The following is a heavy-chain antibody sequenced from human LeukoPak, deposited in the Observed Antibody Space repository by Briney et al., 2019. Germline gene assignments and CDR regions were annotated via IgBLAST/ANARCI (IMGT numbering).Heavy chain of an antibody. D-gene: IGHD6-13*01. V-gene: IGHV4-39*07. Sequence: SETLSLTCSVFGGSMNINDYYWAWIRQPPGKGLEWIGSIYYTGSTYYNPSLKSRVTISVDTSKNQLSLKLSSVTAADTAVYYCAIRDGSWYEDWGQGTLVTVSS. J-gene: IGHJ4*02. CDR1: GGSMNINDYY. CDR3: AIRDGSWYED. CDR2: IYYTGST.